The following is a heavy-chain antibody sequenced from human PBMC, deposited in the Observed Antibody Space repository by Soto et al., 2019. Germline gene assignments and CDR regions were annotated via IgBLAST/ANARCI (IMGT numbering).Heavy chain of an antibody. V-gene: IGHV3-23*01. CDR2: ISGVGETTT. D-gene: IGHD6-19*01. CDR3: AKDPYSSGWYYYFDY. J-gene: IGHJ4*02. CDR1: GFTFSSYA. Sequence: GGSLRLSCAASGFTFSSYAMSWVGQSPGKGLEWVSAISGVGETTTYYADSVKGRFTISRDNSKNTLYLQMNSLRAEDTAVYYCAKDPYSSGWYYYFDYWGQGTLVTVSA.